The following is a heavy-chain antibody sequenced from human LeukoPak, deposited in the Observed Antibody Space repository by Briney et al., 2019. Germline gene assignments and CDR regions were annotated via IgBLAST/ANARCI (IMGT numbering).Heavy chain of an antibody. Sequence: SETLSLTCTVSGGSISSYYWSWIRQPPGKGLEWIGYIYYSGSTNYNPSLKSRVTISVDTSKNQFSLKLSSVTAADTAVYYCARGSDGGDDLDYWGQGTLVTVSS. V-gene: IGHV4-59*01. CDR1: GGSISSYY. CDR2: IYYSGST. J-gene: IGHJ4*02. CDR3: ARGSDGGDDLDY. D-gene: IGHD2-21*02.